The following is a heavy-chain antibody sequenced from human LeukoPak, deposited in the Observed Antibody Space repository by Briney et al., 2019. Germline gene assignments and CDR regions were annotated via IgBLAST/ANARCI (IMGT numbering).Heavy chain of an antibody. D-gene: IGHD1-26*01. J-gene: IGHJ4*02. CDR3: AKDQRIGKWELPLDY. CDR2: ISGSGGST. CDR1: GFTFSSYA. Sequence: GGSLRLSCAASGFTFSSYAMSWVRQAPGKGLEWVSAISGSGGSTYYADSVKGRFTISRDNSKNTLYLQMNSLRAEDTAVYYCAKDQRIGKWELPLDYWGQGTLVTVSS. V-gene: IGHV3-23*01.